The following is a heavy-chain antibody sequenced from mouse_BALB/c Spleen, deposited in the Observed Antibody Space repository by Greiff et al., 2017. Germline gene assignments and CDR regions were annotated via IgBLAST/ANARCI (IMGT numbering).Heavy chain of an antibody. CDR1: GYAFTNYL. CDR3: ARGTIYYGYSWFAY. D-gene: IGHD2-2*01. J-gene: IGHJ3*01. V-gene: IGHV1-54*03. CDR2: INPGSGGT. Sequence: VQLQQSGAELVRPGTSVKVSCKASGYAFTNYLLEWVKQRPGQGLEWIGVINPGSGGTNYNEKFKGKATLTADKSSSTAYMQLSSLTSDDSAVYFYARGTIYYGYSWFAYWGQGTLVTVSA.